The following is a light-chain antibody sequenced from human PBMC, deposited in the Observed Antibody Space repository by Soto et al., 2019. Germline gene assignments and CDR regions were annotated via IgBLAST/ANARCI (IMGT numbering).Light chain of an antibody. V-gene: IGLV2-14*01. CDR1: SSDIGGYNY. CDR2: EVS. Sequence: QSALTQPASVSGSPGQSITISCTGTSSDIGGYNYVSWDQQHPGKAPKLIIYEVSDRPSGVSNRFSGSKSGNTASLTISGLQADDEADYYCSSYTSSATRVFGGGTKLTVL. J-gene: IGLJ3*02. CDR3: SSYTSSATRV.